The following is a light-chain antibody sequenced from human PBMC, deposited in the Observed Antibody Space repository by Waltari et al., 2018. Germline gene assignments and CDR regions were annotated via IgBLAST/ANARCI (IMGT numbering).Light chain of an antibody. CDR3: CSYAGSYTEV. CDR1: SSDVGGYNY. J-gene: IGLJ3*02. CDR2: DVS. Sequence: QSALTQPRSVSGSPGQSVTISCTGTSSDVGGYNYVSWYQQYPGKAPKLMSYDVSKRPSGGPDRFSGYKSCNTASLTISGLQAEDEGDYYCCSYAGSYTEVFGGGTKLTVL. V-gene: IGLV2-11*01.